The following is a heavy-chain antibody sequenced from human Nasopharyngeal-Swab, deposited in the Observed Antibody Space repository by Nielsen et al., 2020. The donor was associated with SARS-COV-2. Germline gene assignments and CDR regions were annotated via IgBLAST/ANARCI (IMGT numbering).Heavy chain of an antibody. V-gene: IGHV3-23*01. CDR3: ARDLGGGYCTTTNCPGS. CDR1: GFTFSSYA. Sequence: GGSLRLSCAASGFTFSSYAMSWVRQAPGKGLEWVSHISVDGRSTYHADSVRGRFTISRDSSTNTLYLQMNNVRAEDTAVYYCARDLGGGYCTTTNCPGSWGQGTLVTVSS. CDR2: ISVDGRST. J-gene: IGHJ1*01. D-gene: IGHD2-2*03.